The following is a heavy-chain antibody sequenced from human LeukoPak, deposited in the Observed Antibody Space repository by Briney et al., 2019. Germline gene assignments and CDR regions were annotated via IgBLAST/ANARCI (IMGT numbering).Heavy chain of an antibody. CDR2: ISAYNGNT. D-gene: IGHD6-6*01. J-gene: IGHJ4*02. Sequence: ASVKVSCKASGYAFTSYGISWVRQAPGQGLEWMGWISAYNGNTNYAQKLQGRVTMTTDTSTSTAYMELRSLRSDDTAVYYCARDLKEYSSSLGVDYWGQGTLVTVSS. CDR3: ARDLKEYSSSLGVDY. CDR1: GYAFTSYG. V-gene: IGHV1-18*01.